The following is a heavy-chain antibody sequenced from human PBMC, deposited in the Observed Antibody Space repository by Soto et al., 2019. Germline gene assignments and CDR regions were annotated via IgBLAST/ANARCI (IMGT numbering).Heavy chain of an antibody. Sequence: PGGSLRLSCAASGFTFSSYSMSWVRQAPGKGLEWVSAISGSGGSTYYADSVKGRFTISRDNSKNTLYLQMNSLRAEDTAVYYCAKDRGYYDSSGYQDYYYYGMDVWGQGTTVTVSS. V-gene: IGHV3-23*01. J-gene: IGHJ6*02. CDR2: ISGSGGST. CDR3: AKDRGYYDSSGYQDYYYYGMDV. D-gene: IGHD3-22*01. CDR1: GFTFSSYS.